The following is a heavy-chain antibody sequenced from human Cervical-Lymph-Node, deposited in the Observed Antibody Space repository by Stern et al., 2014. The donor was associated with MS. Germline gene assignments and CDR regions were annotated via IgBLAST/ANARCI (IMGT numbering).Heavy chain of an antibody. D-gene: IGHD3-22*01. CDR3: ARASRITMIVVDY. CDR1: GGSISSSSYY. J-gene: IGHJ4*02. CDR2: IYYSGST. V-gene: IGHV4-39*02. Sequence: QLQLQESGPGLVKSSETLSLTCTVSGGSISSSSYYWGWIRQPPGKGLEWIGRIYYSGSTYYNPSLKSRVTISVDTSKNHFSRKLSSVTAADTAVYYCARASRITMIVVDYWGQGTLVTVSS.